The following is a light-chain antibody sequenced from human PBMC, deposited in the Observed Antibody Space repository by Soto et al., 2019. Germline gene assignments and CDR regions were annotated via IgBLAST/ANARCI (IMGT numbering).Light chain of an antibody. CDR2: DVS. CDR1: SSDVGDYNY. V-gene: IGLV2-11*01. Sequence: QSVLTQPRSVSGSPGQSVTISCTGTSSDVGDYNYVSWYQQYPGKAPKLVIYDVSKRPSGVPDRFSGSKSGNTASLTISGLQAEDEGDYYCCSFAGSYTFWVFGGGTQLTVL. CDR3: CSFAGSYTFWV. J-gene: IGLJ3*02.